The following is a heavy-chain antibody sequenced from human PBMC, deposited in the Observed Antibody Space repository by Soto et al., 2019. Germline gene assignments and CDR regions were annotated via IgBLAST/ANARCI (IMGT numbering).Heavy chain of an antibody. Sequence: QLQLQESGPGLVKPSETLSLTCTVSGGSISSSSYYWGWIRQPPGKGLEWIGSIYYSGRTYYNPSLKSRVTISVDTSKNQFSLKLSSVTAADTAVYYCASESYENWFDPWGQGTLVTVSS. CDR2: IYYSGRT. J-gene: IGHJ5*02. D-gene: IGHD5-18*01. CDR1: GGSISSSSYY. V-gene: IGHV4-39*01. CDR3: ASESYENWFDP.